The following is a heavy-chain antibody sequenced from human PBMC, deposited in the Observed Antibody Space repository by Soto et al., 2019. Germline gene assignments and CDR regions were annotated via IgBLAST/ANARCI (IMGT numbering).Heavy chain of an antibody. V-gene: IGHV1-18*01. CDR2: ISAYNGNT. CDR3: AIVPAATDAFDI. J-gene: IGHJ3*02. Sequence: GASVKVSCKASGYPLTAKYLHWVRQAPGQGLEWMGWISAYNGNTNYAQKLQGRVTMTTDTSTSTAYMELRSLRSDDTAVYYCAIVPAATDAFDIWGQGTMVTVSS. CDR1: GYPLTAKY. D-gene: IGHD2-2*01.